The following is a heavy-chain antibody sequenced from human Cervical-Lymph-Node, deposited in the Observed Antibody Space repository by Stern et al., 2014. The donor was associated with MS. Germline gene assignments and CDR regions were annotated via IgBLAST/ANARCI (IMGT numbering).Heavy chain of an antibody. CDR1: EYTFTGYY. Sequence: QVQLVEYGAEVKKPGASVKVSCKASEYTFTGYYMHWVRQGPGQGLEWMGCINPNSGDTNSGQKFQGRVTMTRDTSISTAYMELSRLRSDDTAVYYCARDSSVGGFDYWGQGTLVTASS. CDR2: INPNSGDT. J-gene: IGHJ4*02. CDR3: ARDSSVGGFDY. D-gene: IGHD1-26*01. V-gene: IGHV1-2*02.